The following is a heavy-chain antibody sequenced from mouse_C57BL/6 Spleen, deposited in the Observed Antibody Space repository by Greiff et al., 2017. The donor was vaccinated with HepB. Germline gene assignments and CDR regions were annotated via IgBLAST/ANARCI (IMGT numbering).Heavy chain of an antibody. J-gene: IGHJ2*01. CDR1: GYTFTDYE. CDR2: IDPETGGT. V-gene: IGHV1-15*01. D-gene: IGHD1-1*01. CDR3: TRLKVAITTVVATDY. Sequence: QVHVKQSGAELVRPGASVTLSCKASGYTFTDYEMHWVKQTPVHGLEWIGAIDPETGGTAYNQKFKGKAILTADKSSSTAYMELRSLTSEDSAVYYCTRLKVAITTVVATDYRGQGTTLTVAS.